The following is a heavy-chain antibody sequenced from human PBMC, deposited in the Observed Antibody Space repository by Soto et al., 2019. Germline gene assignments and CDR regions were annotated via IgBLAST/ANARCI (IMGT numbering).Heavy chain of an antibody. Sequence: QVLLVQSGAELKKPGSSLKVFCKASGGSLSSYPISWLRQAPGQGLEWMGRIIPFLDKTDYAQKFQGRVTFTADKSTTTVYLELSSLTSDDTAVYYCARPVAAAVGYHWFDPWGQGTLVTVSS. V-gene: IGHV1-69*02. CDR1: GGSLSSYP. CDR2: IIPFLDKT. CDR3: ARPVAAAVGYHWFDP. D-gene: IGHD6-13*01. J-gene: IGHJ5*02.